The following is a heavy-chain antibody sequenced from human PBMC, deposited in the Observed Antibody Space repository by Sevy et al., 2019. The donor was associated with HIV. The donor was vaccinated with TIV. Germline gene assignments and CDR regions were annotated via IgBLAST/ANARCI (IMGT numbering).Heavy chain of an antibody. Sequence: GGSLRLSCAASGFTFDDYTMNWVRQAPGKGLEWVSLITWDGGSTYYADSVKGRFTISRDNSKNSLYLQMNSQRTEDTALYYCAKDISGEGYLGSGYFDYWGQGTLVTVSS. CDR1: GFTFDDYT. V-gene: IGHV3-43*01. J-gene: IGHJ4*02. D-gene: IGHD2-15*01. CDR2: ITWDGGST. CDR3: AKDISGEGYLGSGYFDY.